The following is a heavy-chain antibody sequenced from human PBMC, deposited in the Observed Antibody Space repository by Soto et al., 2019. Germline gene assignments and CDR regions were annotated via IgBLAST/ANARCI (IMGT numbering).Heavy chain of an antibody. CDR1: GGSISSSSYY. J-gene: IGHJ6*03. Sequence: SETLSLTCTVSGGSISSSSYYWGWIRQPPGKGLEWIGSIYYSGSTYYNPSLKGRVTISVDTSKNQFSLKLSSVTAADTAVYYCARCYCSSTSCYQDYYYYMDVWGKGTTVTVSS. CDR3: ARCYCSSTSCYQDYYYYMDV. CDR2: IYYSGST. V-gene: IGHV4-39*01. D-gene: IGHD2-2*01.